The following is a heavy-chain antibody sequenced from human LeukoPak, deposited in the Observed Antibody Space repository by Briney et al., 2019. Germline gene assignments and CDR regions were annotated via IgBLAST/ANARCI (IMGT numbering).Heavy chain of an antibody. CDR2: ILYSGTT. D-gene: IGHD2-15*01. J-gene: IGHJ2*01. CDR3: ARHVGGGYWYFDY. CDR1: XGFFSRNVYY. Sequence: PSETLSLTCTVSXGFFSRNVYYWGWIRLPPGKGLEWIGSILYSGTTYNNPSLKSRVTMSVDTSKNQFSLRLNSVTAADTAVYYCARHVGGGYWYFDYWGRGTQVTVSS. V-gene: IGHV4-39*01.